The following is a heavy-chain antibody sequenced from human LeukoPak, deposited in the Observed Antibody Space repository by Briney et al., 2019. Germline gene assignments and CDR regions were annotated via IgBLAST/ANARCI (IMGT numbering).Heavy chain of an antibody. V-gene: IGHV3-11*03. Sequence: PGGSLRLSCAASGFTFSDYYMSWIRQAPGKGLEWVSYISSSGSYTNYADSVKGRFTIFRDNAKNSLYLQMNSLRAEDTAVYFCARGSGYYDRVLDYWGQGTLVTVSS. D-gene: IGHD3-22*01. J-gene: IGHJ4*02. CDR3: ARGSGYYDRVLDY. CDR2: ISSSGSYT. CDR1: GFTFSDYY.